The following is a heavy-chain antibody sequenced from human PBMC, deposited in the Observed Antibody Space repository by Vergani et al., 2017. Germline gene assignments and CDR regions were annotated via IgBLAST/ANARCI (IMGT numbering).Heavy chain of an antibody. Sequence: QVQLVESGGGVVQRGGSLRLSCATSGFTLSNYDMQWIRQGPGKGLEFVAFIQFDGSNQYYADSVKGRFTLSRDVSKNKLYLQMNSLRTDDTATYYCAKHFRGWGIDYWGQGTQVIVSS. V-gene: IGHV3-30*02. CDR2: IQFDGSNQ. J-gene: IGHJ4*02. CDR1: GFTLSNYD. CDR3: AKHFRGWGIDY. D-gene: IGHD3-16*01.